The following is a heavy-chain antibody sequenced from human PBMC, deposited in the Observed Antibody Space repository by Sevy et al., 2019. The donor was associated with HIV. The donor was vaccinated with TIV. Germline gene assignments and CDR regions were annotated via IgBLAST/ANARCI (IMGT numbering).Heavy chain of an antibody. Sequence: GGSLRLSCAASGFTFSSYAMSWVRQAPGKGLEWVSAISGSGGSTYYADSGKGRFTISRDNSKNTLYLQMNSLRAEDTAVYYCAKDPGATIFGVVAFDYWGQGTLVTVSS. CDR3: AKDPGATIFGVVAFDY. D-gene: IGHD3-3*01. J-gene: IGHJ4*02. V-gene: IGHV3-23*01. CDR1: GFTFSSYA. CDR2: ISGSGGST.